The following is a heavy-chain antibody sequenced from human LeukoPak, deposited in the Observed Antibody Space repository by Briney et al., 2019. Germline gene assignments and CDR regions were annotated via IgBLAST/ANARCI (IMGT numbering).Heavy chain of an antibody. CDR3: ARDYRFLEWLADY. CDR2: IRYDGSNK. CDR1: GFTFSSYG. D-gene: IGHD3-3*01. V-gene: IGHV3-30*02. J-gene: IGHJ4*02. Sequence: GGSLRLSCAASGFTFSSYGMHWVRQAPGKGLEWVAFIRYDGSNKYYADSVKGRFTISRDNSKNTLYLQMNSLRAEDTAVYYCARDYRFLEWLADYWGQGTLVTVSS.